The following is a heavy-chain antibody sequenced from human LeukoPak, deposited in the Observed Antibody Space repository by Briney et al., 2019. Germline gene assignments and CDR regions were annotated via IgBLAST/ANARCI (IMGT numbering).Heavy chain of an antibody. V-gene: IGHV5-51*01. CDR2: IYPGDSDT. CDR3: AKSAGGALYV. J-gene: IGHJ3*01. D-gene: IGHD3-10*01. Sequence: EWMGIIYPGDSDTRYSPSFQGQVTISADKSISTAYLQWSSLKASDTAMYYCAKSAGGALYVWGQGTMVTVSS.